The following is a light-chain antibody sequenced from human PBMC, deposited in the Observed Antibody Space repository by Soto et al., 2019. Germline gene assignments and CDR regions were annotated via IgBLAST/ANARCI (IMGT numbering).Light chain of an antibody. J-gene: IGKJ5*01. CDR2: GAS. CDR3: QQYNNWPPIT. V-gene: IGKV3-15*01. Sequence: PGERATLSCRASQTVSGNYVAWYQQKPGQAPRLLIYGASTRATGIPARFSGSGSGTEFTLTISSLQSEDFAVYYCQQYNNWPPITFGQGTRLEIK. CDR1: QTVSGN.